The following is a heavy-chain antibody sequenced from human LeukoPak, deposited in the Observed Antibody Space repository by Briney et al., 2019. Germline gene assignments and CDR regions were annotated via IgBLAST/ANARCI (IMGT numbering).Heavy chain of an antibody. Sequence: GGSLRLSCAASGFTVNSTYMSWVRQAPGKGLEWVSVIYTGGGTYYADSVKSRFTISRDNSKNTVFLQMNSLRAEDTAVYYCARVGTGSYYPRWGQGTLVTVSS. J-gene: IGHJ4*02. CDR3: ARVGTGSYYPR. CDR2: IYTGGGT. V-gene: IGHV3-53*01. CDR1: GFTVNSTY. D-gene: IGHD1-26*01.